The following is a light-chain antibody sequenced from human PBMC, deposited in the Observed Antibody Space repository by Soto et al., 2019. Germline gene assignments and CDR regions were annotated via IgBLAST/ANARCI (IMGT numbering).Light chain of an antibody. Sequence: QSVLTQPPSVSAAPGQKVTIFCSGSNSNIGNNYVSWYQQVPGTAPKLLIYNNDKRPSGIPDRFSGSWSGTSATLGITGLQTGDEADYYCGTWDTGLSAGVFGGGTQLTVL. CDR3: GTWDTGLSAGV. CDR1: NSNIGNNY. J-gene: IGLJ2*01. V-gene: IGLV1-51*01. CDR2: NND.